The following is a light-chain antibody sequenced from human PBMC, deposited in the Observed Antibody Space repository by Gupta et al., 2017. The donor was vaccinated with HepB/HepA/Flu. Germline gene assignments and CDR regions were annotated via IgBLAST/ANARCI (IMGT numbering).Light chain of an antibody. J-gene: IGLJ2*01. V-gene: IGLV3-1*01. CDR1: KLGDKY. CDR2: QDS. Sequence: SYELTQPLSVSASPGQTASITCPGDKLGDKYACWYQQQPGQSPVLVVYQDSKRPPGIPARFSGSNSVNTATLTICESEEVDEGDYYCQAWDSRAVFGGGTKLTVL. CDR3: QAWDSRAV.